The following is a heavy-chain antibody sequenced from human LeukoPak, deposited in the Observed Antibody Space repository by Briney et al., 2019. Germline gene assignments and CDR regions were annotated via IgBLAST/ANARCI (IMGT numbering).Heavy chain of an antibody. D-gene: IGHD3-3*01. CDR2: IIPIFGTA. CDR3: ARGRGYDFHAFDI. V-gene: IGHV1-69*13. J-gene: IGHJ3*02. Sequence: GASVKVSCKASGGTFSSYAISWVRQAPGKGLKWLGGIIPIFGTANYAQKFQGRVTITADESTSTAYMELSSLRSEDTAVYYCARGRGYDFHAFDIWGQGTMVTVSS. CDR1: GGTFSSYA.